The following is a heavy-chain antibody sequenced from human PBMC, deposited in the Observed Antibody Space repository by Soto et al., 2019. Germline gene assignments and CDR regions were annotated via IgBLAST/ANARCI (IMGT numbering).Heavy chain of an antibody. Sequence: QVQLVESGGGVVQPGRSLRLSCAASGFTFSSYGMHWVRQAPGKGLEWVALIWYDGTNKYSADSVKGRFTISRDNSKNTLYLKLNSLRDEDTAVYYCARDLEGGGWYGVDYWGQGTLVTVSS. D-gene: IGHD6-19*01. V-gene: IGHV3-33*01. CDR1: GFTFSSYG. CDR3: ARDLEGGGWYGVDY. J-gene: IGHJ4*02. CDR2: IWYDGTNK.